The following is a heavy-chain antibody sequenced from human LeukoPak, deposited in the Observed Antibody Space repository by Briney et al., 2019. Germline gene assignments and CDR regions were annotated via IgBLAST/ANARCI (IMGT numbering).Heavy chain of an antibody. Sequence: GGSLRLSCVASGLTFGNYGMNWVRQAPGKGLVWVSRSDSDGSSTSYADSVKGRFTISRDNAKNTLYLQMNSLRAEDTAMYYCARGRYCTNGVCSSFDYWGQGTLVTVSS. CDR2: SDSDGSST. V-gene: IGHV3-74*01. CDR1: GLTFGNYG. J-gene: IGHJ4*02. D-gene: IGHD2-8*01. CDR3: ARGRYCTNGVCSSFDY.